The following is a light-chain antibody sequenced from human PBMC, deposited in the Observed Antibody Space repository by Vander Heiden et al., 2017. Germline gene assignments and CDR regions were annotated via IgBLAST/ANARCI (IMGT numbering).Light chain of an antibody. CDR3: QQSYSTPQAT. J-gene: IGKJ2*01. Sequence: DIQMTQSPSSLSASVGDRVTITCRASQSISSYLNLYQQKPGKAPKLLIYAASSLQSGVPSRFSCSGSGTDFTLTISCLQPEDFATYYCQQSYSTPQATFGQGTKLEIK. V-gene: IGKV1-39*01. CDR2: AAS. CDR1: QSISSY.